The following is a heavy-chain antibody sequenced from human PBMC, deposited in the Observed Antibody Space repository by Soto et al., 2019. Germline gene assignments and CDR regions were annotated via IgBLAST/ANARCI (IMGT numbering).Heavy chain of an antibody. V-gene: IGHV4-39*01. Sequence: PSETLSLTCTVSGGSISSSSYYWGWIRQPPGKGLEWIGSIFYSGSTYYNPSLKSRVTISVDTSKNQFSLKLSSVTAADTAVYYRARVGGNNWFDPWGQGTQVTVS. CDR2: IFYSGST. CDR3: ARVGGNNWFDP. J-gene: IGHJ5*02. D-gene: IGHD3-16*01. CDR1: GGSISSSSYY.